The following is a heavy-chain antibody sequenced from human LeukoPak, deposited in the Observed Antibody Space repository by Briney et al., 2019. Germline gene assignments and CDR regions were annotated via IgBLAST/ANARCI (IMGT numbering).Heavy chain of an antibody. V-gene: IGHV4-34*01. CDR2: INHSGST. CDR3: ARSRGYSYGYFDY. D-gene: IGHD5-18*01. J-gene: IGHJ4*02. CDR1: GGSFSGYY. Sequence: SETLSLTCAVYGGSFSGYYWSWVRQPPGKGLEWIGEINHSGSTNYNPSLKSRVTISVDTSKNQFSLKLSSVTAADTAVYYCARSRGYSYGYFDYWGQGTLVTVSS.